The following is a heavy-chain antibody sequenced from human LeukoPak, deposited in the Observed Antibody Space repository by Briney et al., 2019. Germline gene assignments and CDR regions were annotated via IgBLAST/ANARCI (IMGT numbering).Heavy chain of an antibody. V-gene: IGHV4-39*01. CDR2: IYSSGGT. Sequence: SETLSLTCTVSGDSISTSHYYWGWIRQSPGKGLEWIGSIYSSGGTYFNPSLKSRVTVSVDTSKKQFSLKLTSVTAADTAVYYCARAYCTTSVCYQYFDNWGQGTLVTVSS. J-gene: IGHJ4*02. CDR3: ARAYCTTSVCYQYFDN. D-gene: IGHD2-8*01. CDR1: GDSISTSHYY.